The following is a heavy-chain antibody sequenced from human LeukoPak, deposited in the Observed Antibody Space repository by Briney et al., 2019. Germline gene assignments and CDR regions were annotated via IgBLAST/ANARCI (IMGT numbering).Heavy chain of an antibody. Sequence: KAGGSLRLSCAASGFTFSTYAMNWVRQAPGKGLEWVSSISSSSSYIYYADSVKGRFTISRDNAKNSLYLQMNSLRAEDTVVYYCARDLQQSTLSNNWFDPWGQGTLVTVSS. CDR1: GFTFSTYA. CDR3: ARDLQQSTLSNNWFDP. CDR2: ISSSSSYI. D-gene: IGHD6-13*01. J-gene: IGHJ5*02. V-gene: IGHV3-21*01.